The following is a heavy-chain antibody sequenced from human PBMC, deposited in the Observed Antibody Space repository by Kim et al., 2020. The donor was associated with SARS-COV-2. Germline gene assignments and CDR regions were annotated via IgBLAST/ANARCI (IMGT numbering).Heavy chain of an antibody. D-gene: IGHD3-10*01. CDR3: AKARVDGSGSYADYYYYYGMDV. CDR2: ISWNSGSI. Sequence: GGSLRLSCAASGFTFGDYAMHWVRQAPGKGLEWVSGISWNSGSIGYADSVKGRFTISRDNAKNSLYLQMNSLRAEDTALYYCAKARVDGSGSYADYYYYYGMDVWGQGTTVTVPS. V-gene: IGHV3-9*01. CDR1: GFTFGDYA. J-gene: IGHJ6*02.